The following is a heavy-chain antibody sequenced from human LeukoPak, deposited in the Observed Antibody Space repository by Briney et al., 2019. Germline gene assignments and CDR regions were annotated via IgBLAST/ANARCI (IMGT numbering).Heavy chain of an antibody. CDR1: GGSISSYY. J-gene: IGHJ6*02. CDR3: ASSYYDSSGYYYQHQGYGMDV. CDR2: IYYSGST. Sequence: PSETLSLTCAVSGGSISSYYWSWIRQPPGKGLEWIGYIYYSGSTNYNPSLKSRVTISVDTSKNQFSLKLSSVTAADTAVYYCASSYYDSSGYYYQHQGYGMDVWGQGTTVTVSS. D-gene: IGHD3-22*01. V-gene: IGHV4-59*01.